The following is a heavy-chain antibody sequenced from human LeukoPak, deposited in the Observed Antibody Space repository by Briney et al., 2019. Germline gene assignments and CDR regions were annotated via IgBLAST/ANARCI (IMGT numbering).Heavy chain of an antibody. CDR2: IIPIFGTA. CDR1: GGTFSSYA. V-gene: IGHV1-69*13. CDR3: ASPGDWGSRRGDYFDY. J-gene: IGHJ4*02. D-gene: IGHD2-21*02. Sequence: ASVKVSCKASGGTFSSYAISWVRQAPGQGLEWMGGIIPIFGTANYAQKFQGRVTITADESTSTAYMELSSLRSEDTAVYYCASPGDWGSRRGDYFDYWAREPWSPSPQ.